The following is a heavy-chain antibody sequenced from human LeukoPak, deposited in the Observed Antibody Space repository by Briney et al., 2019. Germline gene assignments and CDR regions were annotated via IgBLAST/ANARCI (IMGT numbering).Heavy chain of an antibody. Sequence: GSLRLSCVASGFTFSYYSMNWVRQAPGKGLEWVSYISSSSSTIYYTDSVKGRFTISRDNAKNSLYLQMSRLRAEDTAVYYCAREKLSFFDSSGYFDYWGQGTLVTVSS. D-gene: IGHD3-22*01. V-gene: IGHV3-48*04. CDR1: GFTFSYYS. J-gene: IGHJ4*02. CDR3: AREKLSFFDSSGYFDY. CDR2: ISSSSSTI.